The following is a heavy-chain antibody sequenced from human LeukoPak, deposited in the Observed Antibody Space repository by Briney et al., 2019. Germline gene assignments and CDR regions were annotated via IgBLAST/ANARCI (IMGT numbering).Heavy chain of an antibody. Sequence: SETLSLTCTVSGGSISSYYWSWIRQPPGKGLEWIGYIYYSGSTNYNPSLKSRVTISVDTSKNQFSLKLSSVTAADTAVYYCAKDLLVVPAAQNAFDIWGQGTMVTVSS. CDR1: GGSISSYY. CDR3: AKDLLVVPAAQNAFDI. CDR2: IYYSGST. J-gene: IGHJ3*02. D-gene: IGHD2-2*01. V-gene: IGHV4-59*01.